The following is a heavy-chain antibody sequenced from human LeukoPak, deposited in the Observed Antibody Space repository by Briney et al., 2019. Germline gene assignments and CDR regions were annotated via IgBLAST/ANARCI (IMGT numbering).Heavy chain of an antibody. J-gene: IGHJ6*02. CDR1: GGSISSYY. CDR3: ARLGPAYHYYYGMDV. V-gene: IGHV4-59*08. Sequence: SETLSLTCTVSGGSISSYYWSWIRQPPGKGLEWIGYIYYSGSTNYNPSLKSRVTISVDTSKSQFSLKLSSVTAADTAVYYCARLGPAYHYYYGMDVWGQGTTVTVSS. CDR2: IYYSGST.